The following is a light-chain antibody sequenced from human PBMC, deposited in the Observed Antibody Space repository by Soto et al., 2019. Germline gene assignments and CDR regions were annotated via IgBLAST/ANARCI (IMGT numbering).Light chain of an antibody. J-gene: IGKJ1*01. Sequence: DIVMTQSPDSLAVPLGGRATINCKSSQTVLYSSNNKNYLAWYQQKPGQPPKLLIYWASTRESGVPDRFSGSGSGTDFTLTISDLQAEDVAGYYCQQYYSTPVTFGQGTKVEVE. V-gene: IGKV4-1*01. CDR2: WAS. CDR3: QQYYSTPVT. CDR1: QTVLYSSNNKNY.